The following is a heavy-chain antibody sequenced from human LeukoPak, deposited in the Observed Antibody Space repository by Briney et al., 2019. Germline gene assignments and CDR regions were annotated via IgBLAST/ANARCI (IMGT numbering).Heavy chain of an antibody. D-gene: IGHD1-26*01. J-gene: IGHJ5*01. V-gene: IGHV4-34*01. CDR1: GGSFSGYY. Sequence: SETLSLTCAVYGGSFSGYYWSWIRQPPGKGLEWIGEINHSGSTNYNPSLKSRVTISVDTSKNQFSLKVASLTAADTAVYYCARRPIVGTKGYWFDSWGQGMLVTVSS. CDR2: INHSGST. CDR3: ARRPIVGTKGYWFDS.